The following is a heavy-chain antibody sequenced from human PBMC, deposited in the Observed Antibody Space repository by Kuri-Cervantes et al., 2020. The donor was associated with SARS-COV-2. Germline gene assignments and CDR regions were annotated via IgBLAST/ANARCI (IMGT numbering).Heavy chain of an antibody. Sequence: GGSLRLSCEASGFIFSDYAIDGVRQAPGKGLEWVAIISYDGRNTKFADSVKGRFTISMDNSKNVVYLQMNSLRIEDTAEYFCARDVEGGDRYLDHWGRGTLVTVSS. V-gene: IGHV3-30*14. J-gene: IGHJ2*01. CDR2: ISYDGRNT. D-gene: IGHD2-21*02. CDR3: ARDVEGGDRYLDH. CDR1: GFIFSDYA.